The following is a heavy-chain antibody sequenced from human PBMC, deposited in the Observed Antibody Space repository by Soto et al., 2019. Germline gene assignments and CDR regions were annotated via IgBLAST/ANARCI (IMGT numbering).Heavy chain of an antibody. CDR3: ARGGAMGVDX. D-gene: IGHD1-26*01. V-gene: IGHV3-74*01. Sequence: SLILSCTASGFTFNTHWMHWVRQAPGKGLVLVSRIYFDVITTNYAYSLKGRLTVSRDNAKNTVYLHVNTLRDEETAVYYCARGGAMGVDXWGQGTLVTVSX. CDR2: IYFDVITT. CDR1: GFTFNTHW. J-gene: IGHJ4*02.